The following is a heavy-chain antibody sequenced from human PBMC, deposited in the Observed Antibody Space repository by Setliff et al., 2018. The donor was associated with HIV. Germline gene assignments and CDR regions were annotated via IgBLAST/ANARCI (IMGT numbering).Heavy chain of an antibody. CDR1: GFTFSDYT. CDR2: ISTGGHFI. J-gene: IGHJ4*02. Sequence: GGSLRLSCAASGFTFSDYTMNWVRQAPGKGLEWVSSISTGGHFIYYADSVKGRFTISRDNAKKSVYLQMNSLRGEDTAVYYCARGPTLSPPGIDYWGQGTLVTVSS. V-gene: IGHV3-21*01. CDR3: ARGPTLSPPGIDY.